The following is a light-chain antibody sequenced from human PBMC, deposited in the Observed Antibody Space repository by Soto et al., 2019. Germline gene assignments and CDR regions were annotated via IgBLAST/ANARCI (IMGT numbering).Light chain of an antibody. J-gene: IGKJ1*01. Sequence: EIVMTQSPATLSVSPGERATLSCRASQSVSSNLAWYQQKPGQAPRLLIYVASTRATVIPARFSGSGSGTDFTLTISSLQSEGFAVYSCQQDNNWPWTFGQGTQVEIK. CDR2: VAS. CDR3: QQDNNWPWT. CDR1: QSVSSN. V-gene: IGKV3-15*01.